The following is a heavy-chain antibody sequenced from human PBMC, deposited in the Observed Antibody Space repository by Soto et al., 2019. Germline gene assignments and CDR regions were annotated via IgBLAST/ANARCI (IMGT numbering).Heavy chain of an antibody. J-gene: IGHJ4*02. Sequence: EVQLVESGGGLVKPGGSLRLSCAASGFTFSSYDMNWVRQAPGKGLEWVSSITSSSTYMNYADSVKGRFTTSRDNAGNSLYLQMNSLRAEDTAVYYCARVGMASGNGYGPGSYDIWGQGTLITVSS. V-gene: IGHV3-21*02. CDR1: GFTFSSYD. D-gene: IGHD3-10*01. CDR3: ARVGMASGNGYGPGSYDI. CDR2: ITSSSTYM.